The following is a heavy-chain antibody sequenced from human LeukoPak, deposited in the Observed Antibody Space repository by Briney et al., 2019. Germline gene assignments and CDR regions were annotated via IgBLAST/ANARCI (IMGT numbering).Heavy chain of an antibody. CDR3: ARSEGIIAVAGPYDY. J-gene: IGHJ4*02. V-gene: IGHV1-18*01. CDR2: ISAYNGNT. Sequence: GASVKDSCKASGYTFTSYGISWVRQAPGQGLEWMGWISAYNGNTNYAQKLQGRVTMTTDTSTSTAYMELRSLRSDDTAVYYCARSEGIIAVAGPYDYWGQGTLVTVSS. D-gene: IGHD6-19*01. CDR1: GYTFTSYG.